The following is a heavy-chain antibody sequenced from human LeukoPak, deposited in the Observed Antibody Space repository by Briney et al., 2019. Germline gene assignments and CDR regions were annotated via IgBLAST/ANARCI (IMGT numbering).Heavy chain of an antibody. CDR2: IYYSGST. V-gene: IGHV4-59*01. CDR1: GGSISSYH. J-gene: IGHJ4*02. CDR3: AREESLYSSFDY. Sequence: SETLSLTCTVSGGSISSYHWSWIRQPPGKGLEWIGYIYYSGSTNYNPSLMSRVTISVDTSKNQFPLKLSSVTAADTAVYYCAREESLYSSFDYWGQGTLVTVSS. D-gene: IGHD2-8*01.